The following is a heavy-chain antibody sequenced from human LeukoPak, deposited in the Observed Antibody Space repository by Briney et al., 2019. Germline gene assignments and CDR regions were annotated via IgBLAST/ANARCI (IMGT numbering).Heavy chain of an antibody. Sequence: PSETLSLTCTVSGGSISSYYWSWIRQPPGKGLEWIGYIYYSGSTNYNPSLKSRVTISVDTSKNQFSLKLSSVTAADTAVYYCARAAAAGRRNWFDPWGQGTLVTVSS. J-gene: IGHJ5*02. CDR3: ARAAAAGRRNWFDP. D-gene: IGHD6-13*01. V-gene: IGHV4-59*01. CDR2: IYYSGST. CDR1: GGSISSYY.